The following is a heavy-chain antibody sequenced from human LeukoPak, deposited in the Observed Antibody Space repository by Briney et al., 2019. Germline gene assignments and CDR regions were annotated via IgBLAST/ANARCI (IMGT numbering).Heavy chain of an antibody. D-gene: IGHD6-6*01. CDR3: AKAPEYSSASEFFALDI. V-gene: IGHV3-23*01. Sequence: PGGSLRLSCAASGFTFSSYAMSWVRQAPGKGLEWVSAISGSGGSTYYADSVKGRFTISRDNSKNTLYLQMNSLRAEDTAVYYCAKAPEYSSASEFFALDIWGQGTMVTVSS. CDR2: ISGSGGST. J-gene: IGHJ3*02. CDR1: GFTFSSYA.